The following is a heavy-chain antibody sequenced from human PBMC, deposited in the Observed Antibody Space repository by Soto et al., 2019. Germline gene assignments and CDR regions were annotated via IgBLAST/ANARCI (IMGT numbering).Heavy chain of an antibody. CDR3: ARDKQLPHYYYYGMDV. CDR1: GGTFSSYA. CDR2: IIPIFGTA. Sequence: GASVKVSCKSSGGTFSSYAISWVRQAPGQGPEWMGGIIPIFGTANYAQKFQGRVTITADESTSTAYMELSSLRSEDTAVYYCARDKQLPHYYYYGMDVWGQGTTVTVSS. J-gene: IGHJ6*02. D-gene: IGHD6-13*01. V-gene: IGHV1-69*13.